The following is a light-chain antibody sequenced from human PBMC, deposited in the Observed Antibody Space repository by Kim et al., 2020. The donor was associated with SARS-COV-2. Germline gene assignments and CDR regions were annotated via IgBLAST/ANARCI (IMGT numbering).Light chain of an antibody. V-gene: IGKV3-20*01. CDR3: QQYDPYFPYT. CDR1: ETISSDY. Sequence: EIVLTQSPGTLSLSPGERATLSCRTSETISSDYVAWYRHKPGQAPRLLIYGASTRATGIPERFSGSGSGTDFTITISRLEPEDFEVYYWQQYDPYFPYTFGQGTKLEI. CDR2: GAS. J-gene: IGKJ2*01.